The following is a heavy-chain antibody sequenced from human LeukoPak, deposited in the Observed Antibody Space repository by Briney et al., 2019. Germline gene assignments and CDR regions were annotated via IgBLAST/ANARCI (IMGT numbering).Heavy chain of an antibody. CDR3: ARDDDYGDSYWYFDL. CDR1: GFTFSSHE. J-gene: IGHJ2*01. Sequence: QPGGSLRLSCAASGFTFSSHEMNWVRQAPGKGLEWVSYISSSGTTIYYADSVKGRFTISRDNSKNTLYLQMNSLRAEDTAVYYCARDDDYGDSYWYFDLWGRGTLVTVSS. D-gene: IGHD4-17*01. V-gene: IGHV3-48*03. CDR2: ISSSGTTI.